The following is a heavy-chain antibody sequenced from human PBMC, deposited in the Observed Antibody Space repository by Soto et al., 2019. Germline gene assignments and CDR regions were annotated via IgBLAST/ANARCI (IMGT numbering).Heavy chain of an antibody. V-gene: IGHV5-10-1*01. J-gene: IGHJ4*02. CDR1: GYGFTSYW. Sequence: GESLKISCKGSGYGFTSYWISWVRQMPGKGLEWMGRIDPSDSYTNYSPSFQGHVTISADKSISTAYLQWSSLKASDTAMYYCARESEDLTSNFDYWGQGTLVTVSS. CDR2: IDPSDSYT. CDR3: ARESEDLTSNFDY.